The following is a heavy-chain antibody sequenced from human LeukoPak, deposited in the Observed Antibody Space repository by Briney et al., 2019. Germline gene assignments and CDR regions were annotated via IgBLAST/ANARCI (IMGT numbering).Heavy chain of an antibody. D-gene: IGHD1-14*01. CDR1: GGTFSSYA. CDR3: ARDQPMGSTFDP. CDR2: IIPIFGTA. Sequence: ASVKVSCKASGGTFSSYAISWVRQAPGQGLEWMGGIIPIFGTANYAQKFQGRVTITADESTSTAYMELSSLRSEDTAVYYCARDQPMGSTFDPWGQGTLVTVSS. V-gene: IGHV1-69*13. J-gene: IGHJ5*02.